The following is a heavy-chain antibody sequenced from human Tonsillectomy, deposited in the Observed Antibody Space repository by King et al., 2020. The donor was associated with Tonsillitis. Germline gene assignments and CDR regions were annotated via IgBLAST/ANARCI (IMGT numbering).Heavy chain of an antibody. CDR1: GFIFSDHY. D-gene: IGHD3-10*01. CDR2: IRNRANSHIT. V-gene: IGHV3-72*01. CDR3: VRGMPAELDP. Sequence: VQLVESGGGLVQPGGSLRLSCAASGFIFSDHYMNWVRQAPGKGLEWVGRIRNRANSHITEYAASVKGRFSISRDNSKNSLYLQMNRLKIEDTAMYFCVRGMPAELDPWGQGTLVTVAS. J-gene: IGHJ5*02.